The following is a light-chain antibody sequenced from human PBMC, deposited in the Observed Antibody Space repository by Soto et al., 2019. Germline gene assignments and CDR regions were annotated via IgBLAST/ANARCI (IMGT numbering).Light chain of an antibody. CDR1: QSVSSN. CDR2: GAS. Sequence: EIVMTQSPATLSVSPGERATLSCRASQSVSSNLAWYQQKPCQAPRLLIYGASTRATGIPARFSGSGSGTEFTPTISSLQSQDFAVYYCQQYNNWPPVTFGQGTKVDIK. V-gene: IGKV3-15*01. CDR3: QQYNNWPPVT. J-gene: IGKJ1*01.